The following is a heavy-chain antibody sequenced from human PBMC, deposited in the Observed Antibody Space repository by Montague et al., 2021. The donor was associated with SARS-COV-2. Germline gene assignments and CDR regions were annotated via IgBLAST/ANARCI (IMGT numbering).Heavy chain of an antibody. V-gene: IGHV4-38-2*02. CDR1: GYSISSGYY. Sequence: SETLSLTCTVSGYSISSGYYWGWIRQPPGKGLEWIGSIYHSGSTYYNPSLKSRVTISVDTSKNQFSLKLLSSVTAADTAVYYCARDRRRWLQLNNWLDPWGQGTLVTVSS. D-gene: IGHD5-24*01. J-gene: IGHJ5*02. CDR3: ARDRRRWLQLNNWLDP. CDR2: IYHSGST.